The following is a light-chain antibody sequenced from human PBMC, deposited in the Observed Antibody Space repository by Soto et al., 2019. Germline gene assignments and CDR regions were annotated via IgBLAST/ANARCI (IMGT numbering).Light chain of an antibody. CDR2: RNN. CDR1: SSNIGSNY. Sequence: QSVLAQPPSASGTPGQRVTIPCSGSSSNIGSNYVYWYQQLPGTAPKLLIYRNNQRPSGVPDRFSGSKSGTSASLAISGLRSEDEADYYCAAWDDSLSARYVFGTGTKVTVL. J-gene: IGLJ1*01. V-gene: IGLV1-47*01. CDR3: AAWDDSLSARYV.